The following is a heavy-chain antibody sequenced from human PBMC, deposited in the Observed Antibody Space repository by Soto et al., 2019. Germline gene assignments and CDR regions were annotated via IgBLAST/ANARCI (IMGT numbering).Heavy chain of an antibody. CDR2: VYWNDDK. J-gene: IGHJ6*02. D-gene: IGHD3-10*01. Sequence: GLTVPKPTQTLTLTCTFSGFSLSTSGVVVGWIRQPPGKALEWLALVYWNDDKRYSPSLKIRINITKDTSKNQVVLTMTNMDPVGEAKYYCAHAGYYYYGMDVWGQGNTIAAP. CDR1: GFSLSTSGVV. CDR3: AHAGYYYYGMDV. V-gene: IGHV2-5*01.